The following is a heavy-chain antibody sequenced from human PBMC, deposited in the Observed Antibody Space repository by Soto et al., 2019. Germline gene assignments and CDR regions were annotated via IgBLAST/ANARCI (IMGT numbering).Heavy chain of an antibody. Sequence: SETLSLTCTVSGGSINTFYWSWVWQPAGKGLEWIGRIFSSGSTSFNPSLESRVAMSVDTSKNHFSLNLSSVTAAGMAVYYCAREGSYSAYNFAHGIQLWSFDFWGQGALVTVSS. CDR2: IFSSGST. V-gene: IGHV4-4*07. J-gene: IGHJ4*02. CDR1: GGSINTFY. D-gene: IGHD5-12*01. CDR3: AREGSYSAYNFAHGIQLWSFDF.